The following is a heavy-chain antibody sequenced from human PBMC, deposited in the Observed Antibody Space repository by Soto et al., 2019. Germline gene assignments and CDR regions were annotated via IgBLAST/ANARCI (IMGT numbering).Heavy chain of an antibody. CDR3: TRDHERELRYYYYRLDV. J-gene: IGHJ6*02. Sequence: SRSLYCKAAVFPLGYYVMSWVLHAPGKGLAWGGFIRSKAYGGTTEYAASVKGRFTISRDDSKSIAYLQMNSLKTEDAAVYYCTRDHERELRYYYYRLDVWRQGTMV. CDR2: IRSKAYGGTT. CDR1: VFPLGYYV. V-gene: IGHV3-49*02. D-gene: IGHD1-7*01.